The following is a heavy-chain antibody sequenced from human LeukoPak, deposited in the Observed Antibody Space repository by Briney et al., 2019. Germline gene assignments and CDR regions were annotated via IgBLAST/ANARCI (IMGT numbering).Heavy chain of an antibody. Sequence: GGSLRLSCAASGSTFSSYSMNWVRQAPGKGLEWVSSIRSSSSYIYYADSVKGRFTISRDNAKNSLYLQMNSLRAEDTAVHYCARDLYGDYAFDYWGQGTLVTVSS. V-gene: IGHV3-21*01. J-gene: IGHJ4*02. CDR2: IRSSSSYI. D-gene: IGHD4-17*01. CDR1: GSTFSSYS. CDR3: ARDLYGDYAFDY.